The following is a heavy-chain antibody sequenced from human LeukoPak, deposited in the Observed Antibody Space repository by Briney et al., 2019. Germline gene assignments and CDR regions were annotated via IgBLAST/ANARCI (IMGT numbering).Heavy chain of an antibody. J-gene: IGHJ4*02. CDR3: ARQSLRNFDY. V-gene: IGHV1-2*02. Sequence: GASLKVSCKASGYTFTGYYIHYVRQALGQGLEWMGWINPNTGDTKYAQKFQGRVTMTRDTSISTAYMELSRLRSDDTTVYYCARQSLRNFDYSGQGTLVTVSS. CDR1: GYTFTGYY. CDR2: INPNTGDT. D-gene: IGHD5/OR15-5a*01.